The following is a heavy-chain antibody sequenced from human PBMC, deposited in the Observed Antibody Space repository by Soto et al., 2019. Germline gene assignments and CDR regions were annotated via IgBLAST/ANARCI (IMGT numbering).Heavy chain of an antibody. J-gene: IGHJ5*02. D-gene: IGHD6-25*01. CDR3: ARDPLGTPFGYFTS. CDR1: GGSITTGGYY. V-gene: IGHV4-31*03. Sequence: QGQLQESGPGLVKPSQTLSLTCTVSGGSITTGGYYWSWIRQHPGKGLEWIGCIYYSGSTYYHPSLQSRVIISVDTSKNQFSLKLSSVTAADTAVYYCARDPLGTPFGYFTSWGQGTLVNVSS. CDR2: IYYSGST.